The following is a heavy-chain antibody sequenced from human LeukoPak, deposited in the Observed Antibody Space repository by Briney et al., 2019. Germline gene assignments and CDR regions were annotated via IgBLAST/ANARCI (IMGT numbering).Heavy chain of an antibody. Sequence: PGRSLRLSCAASGFTFSSYGMHWVRQAPGKGLEWVAVISYDGSNKYYADSVKGRFTISRDNSKNTLYLQMNSLRAEDTAVYYCAKDSNWNYEPSYYFDYWGQGTLVTVSS. V-gene: IGHV3-30*18. D-gene: IGHD1-7*01. CDR1: GFTFSSYG. CDR3: AKDSNWNYEPSYYFDY. CDR2: ISYDGSNK. J-gene: IGHJ4*02.